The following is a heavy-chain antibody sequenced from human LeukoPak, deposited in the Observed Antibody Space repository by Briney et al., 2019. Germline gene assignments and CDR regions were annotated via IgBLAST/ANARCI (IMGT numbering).Heavy chain of an antibody. CDR2: IYHSGST. V-gene: IGHV4-4*02. CDR3: ARTYSRGFGVLLYYFDY. Sequence: SETLSLTYAVSGGSISSSNWWSWVRQPPGKGLEWIGEIYHSGSTNYNPSLKSRVTISVDKSKNQFSLKLSSVTAADTAVYYCARTYSRGFGVLLYYFDYWGQGTLVTVSS. D-gene: IGHD3-10*01. CDR1: GGSISSSNW. J-gene: IGHJ4*02.